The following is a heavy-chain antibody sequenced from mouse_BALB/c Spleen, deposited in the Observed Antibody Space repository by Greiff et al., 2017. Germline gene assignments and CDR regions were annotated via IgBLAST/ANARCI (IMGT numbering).Heavy chain of an antibody. Sequence: DVQLQESGPGLVKPSQSLSLTCTVTGYSITSDYAWNWIRQFPGNKLEWMGYISYSGSTSYNPSLKSRISITRDTSKNQFFLQLNSVTTEDTATYYCARSIDYGDGSWFAYWGQGTLVTVSA. V-gene: IGHV3-2*02. J-gene: IGHJ3*01. D-gene: IGHD2-4*01. CDR2: ISYSGST. CDR1: GYSITSDYA. CDR3: ARSIDYGDGSWFAY.